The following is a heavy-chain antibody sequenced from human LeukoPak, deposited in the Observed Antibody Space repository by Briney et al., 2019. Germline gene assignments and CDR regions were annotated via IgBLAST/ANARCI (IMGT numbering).Heavy chain of an antibody. CDR1: GFTFSAFW. J-gene: IGHJ4*02. D-gene: IGHD3-22*01. Sequence: GGSLRLSCAASGFTFSAFWMHWVRQAPGKGLVWVSRINSDGSCTTYADSVKGRFTVSRDNAKNTLYLQMDSLRAEDSAVYYCARGLVHDTSGYYSDYWGQGILVTVSS. CDR2: INSDGSCT. CDR3: ARGLVHDTSGYYSDY. V-gene: IGHV3-74*01.